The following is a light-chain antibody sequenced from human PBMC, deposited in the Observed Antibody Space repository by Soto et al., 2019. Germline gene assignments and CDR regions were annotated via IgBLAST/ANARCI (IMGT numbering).Light chain of an antibody. CDR1: ERINTY. CDR2: ATS. CDR3: QQSYGSPPWT. V-gene: IGKV1-39*01. Sequence: DIQMTQSPSSLSASVGDRVTITCRATERINTYLNWYQQKPGKAPKLLIFATSSLQSGVPSRFSGSGSGTDFTLTITSLQPEDFATYYCQQSYGSPPWTFGQGTKVEIK. J-gene: IGKJ1*01.